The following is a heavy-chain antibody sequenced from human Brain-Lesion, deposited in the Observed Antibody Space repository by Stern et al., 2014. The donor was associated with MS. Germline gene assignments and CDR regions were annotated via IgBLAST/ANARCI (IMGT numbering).Heavy chain of an antibody. CDR1: GGTISSYT. CDR3: ARESTGDAFDI. CDR2: IISLLDIS. D-gene: IGHD3-10*01. V-gene: IGHV1-69*09. Sequence: QVQLVESGPEVKKPWYSVNVSCTASGGTISSYTITWVRQAPGQGLEWMGRIISLLDISDYAQKFQGRVTITADKSTSTAYMELSSLRSEDSAVYYCARESTGDAFDIWGQGTMVTVSS. J-gene: IGHJ3*02.